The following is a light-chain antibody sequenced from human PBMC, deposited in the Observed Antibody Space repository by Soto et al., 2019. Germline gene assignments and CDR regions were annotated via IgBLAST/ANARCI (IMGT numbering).Light chain of an antibody. CDR1: QGIGNY. J-gene: IGKJ1*01. Sequence: DIQMTQSPSSLSASVGDRVTITCRASQGIGNYLAWYQQKPGKVPKLLIFAASTLQSGVPSRFSGSGSGTDFTLTISSLQPEDVATYYCQKYNSAPPPFGQGTKVEIK. CDR2: AAS. CDR3: QKYNSAPPP. V-gene: IGKV1-27*01.